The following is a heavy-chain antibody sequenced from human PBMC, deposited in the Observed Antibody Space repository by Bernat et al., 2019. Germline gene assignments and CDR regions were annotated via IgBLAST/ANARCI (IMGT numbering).Heavy chain of an antibody. D-gene: IGHD6-19*01. CDR2: ISDTGGNT. Sequence: EVQLLESGGGVVQPGGSLTLSCAASGLTIENCGMTWVRQVPGKGLQWVSTISDTGGNTHYADSVKGRFTISRDNSKNTLYLQMNGLRAEDTAIYYCAKDAGGGYTMFQYWGQGTLVTVSS. CDR1: GLTIENCG. CDR3: AKDAGGGYTMFQY. J-gene: IGHJ4*02. V-gene: IGHV3-23*01.